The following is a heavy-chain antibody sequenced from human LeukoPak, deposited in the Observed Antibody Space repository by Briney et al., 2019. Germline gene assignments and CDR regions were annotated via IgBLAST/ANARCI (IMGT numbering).Heavy chain of an antibody. CDR2: ISGSGSTI. CDR3: ARAATPVDY. V-gene: IGHV3-48*03. CDR1: RFTFSHYE. J-gene: IGHJ4*02. Sequence: GGSLRLSCAASRFTFSHYEMNWVRQAPGQGLEWVAYISGSGSTIYYAESVKGRFTISRDNAKNSLFLHMNSLRLEDTAVYYCARAATPVDYWGREPWPPSPQ. D-gene: IGHD2-15*01.